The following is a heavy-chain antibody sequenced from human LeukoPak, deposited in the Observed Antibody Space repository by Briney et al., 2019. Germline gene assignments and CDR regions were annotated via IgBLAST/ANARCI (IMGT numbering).Heavy chain of an antibody. CDR2: IYYSGST. J-gene: IGHJ5*02. CDR3: ARGLLYDFWSGYPSNWFDP. D-gene: IGHD3-3*01. CDR1: GGSISSSSYY. V-gene: IGHV4-39*07. Sequence: PSETLSLTCTVSGGSISSSSYYWGWIRQPPGKGLECIGCIYYSGSTYYNPSLKSRVTISVDTSKNQFSLKLSSVTAADTAVYYCARGLLYDFWSGYPSNWFDPWGQGTLVTVSS.